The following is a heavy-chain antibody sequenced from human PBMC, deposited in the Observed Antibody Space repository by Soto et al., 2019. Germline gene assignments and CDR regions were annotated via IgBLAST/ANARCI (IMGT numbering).Heavy chain of an antibody. CDR2: INHSGST. V-gene: IGHV4-34*01. CDR3: ARGIAARRSRFDP. D-gene: IGHD6-6*01. CDR1: GGSFSGYY. J-gene: IGHJ5*02. Sequence: QVQLQQWGAGLLKPSETLSLTCAVYGGSFSGYYWSWIRQPPGKGLEWIGEINHSGSTNYNPSLKIRVTISVDTSKNPFSLKLSSVTAADTAVYYCARGIAARRSRFDPWGQGTLVTVSS.